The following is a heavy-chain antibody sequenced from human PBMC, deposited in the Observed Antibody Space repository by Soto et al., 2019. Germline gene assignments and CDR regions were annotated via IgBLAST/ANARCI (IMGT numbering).Heavy chain of an antibody. Sequence: QVQLQESGPGLVKPSETLSLTCTVSGGSISSYYWSWIRQPPGKGLEWIGYIYYSGSTNYNPSLRNRVTISVDTSNNQFSLKLSFVTAADTAVYYCARRYGSCFDYWGQGTLVTVSS. V-gene: IGHV4-59*08. D-gene: IGHD5-18*01. CDR1: GGSISSYY. J-gene: IGHJ4*02. CDR3: ARRYGSCFDY. CDR2: IYYSGST.